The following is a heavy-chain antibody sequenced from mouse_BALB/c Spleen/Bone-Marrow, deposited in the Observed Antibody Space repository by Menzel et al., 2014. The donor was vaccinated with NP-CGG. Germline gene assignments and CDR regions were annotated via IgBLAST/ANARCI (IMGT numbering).Heavy chain of an antibody. Sequence: EVQGVESGGGLVQPGGSLKLSCAASGFTFSSYGMSWVRQTPDKRLELVATINSNGGSTYYPDSVKGRFTISRDDAKNTLYLQMSSLKSEDTAMYYCARDGYYVSYAMDYWGQGTSVTASS. V-gene: IGHV5-6-3*01. CDR2: INSNGGST. J-gene: IGHJ4*01. D-gene: IGHD2-3*01. CDR3: ARDGYYVSYAMDY. CDR1: GFTFSSYG.